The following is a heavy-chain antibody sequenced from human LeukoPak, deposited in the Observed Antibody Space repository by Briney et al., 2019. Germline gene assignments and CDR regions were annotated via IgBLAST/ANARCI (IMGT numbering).Heavy chain of an antibody. D-gene: IGHD3-3*01. CDR3: ARRYDFWSGHLGAWFDP. J-gene: IGHJ5*02. CDR2: INAGNGNT. CDR1: GYTFTSYA. V-gene: IGHV1-3*01. Sequence: ASVKVSCKASGYTFTSYAVNWVRQAPGQRLEWMGWINAGNGNTKYSQKFQGRVTITRDTSASTAYMELSSLRSEDTAVYYCARRYDFWSGHLGAWFDPWGQGTLVTVSS.